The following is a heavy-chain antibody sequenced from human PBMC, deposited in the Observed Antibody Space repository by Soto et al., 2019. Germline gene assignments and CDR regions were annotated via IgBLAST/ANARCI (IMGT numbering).Heavy chain of an antibody. CDR2: VNPNNGDT. CDR1: GYTFSYYD. D-gene: IGHD3-10*01. CDR3: AKVSRKGSAIDFDY. J-gene: IGHJ4*02. V-gene: IGHV1-8*01. Sequence: ASVKVSCKSSGYTFSYYDMNCVRQATGQGPEWIGWVNPNNGDTGYAQKFQGRVTLTTDISTTTAYMELTSLRSEDTAIYYCAKVSRKGSAIDFDYWGQGTLVTVSS.